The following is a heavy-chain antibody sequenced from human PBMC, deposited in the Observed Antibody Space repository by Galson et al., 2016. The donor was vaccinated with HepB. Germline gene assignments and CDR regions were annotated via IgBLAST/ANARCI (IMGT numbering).Heavy chain of an antibody. CDR1: GASISSSNYY. CDR2: IYFSGNT. J-gene: IGHJ5*02. CDR3: AREDSNTWRLVDA. V-gene: IGHV4-39*02. Sequence: LSLTCTVSGASISSSNYYWAWIRQPPGKGLEWIGSIYFSGNTYSHPSLKSRLTMSVDTSKNEFSLRLTSVTAADTALYYCAREDSNTWRLVDAWGQGALGTVSS. D-gene: IGHD6-13*01.